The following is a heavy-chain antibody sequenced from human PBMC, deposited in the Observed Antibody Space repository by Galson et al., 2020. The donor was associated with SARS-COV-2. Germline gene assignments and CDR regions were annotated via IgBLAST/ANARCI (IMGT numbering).Heavy chain of an antibody. Sequence: SCAASGFTFSSYAMSWVRQAPGKGLEWVSAISGSGGSTYYADSVKGRFTISRDNSKNTLYLQMNSLRAEDTAVYYCAKVSRSLTLPHLGNWFDPWGQGTLVTVSS. CDR1: GFTFSSYA. CDR3: AKVSRSLTLPHLGNWFDP. J-gene: IGHJ5*02. V-gene: IGHV3-23*01. CDR2: ISGSGGST. D-gene: IGHD1-26*01.